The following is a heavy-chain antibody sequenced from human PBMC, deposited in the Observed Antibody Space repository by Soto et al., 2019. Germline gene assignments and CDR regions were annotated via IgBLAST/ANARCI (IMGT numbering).Heavy chain of an antibody. CDR2: IYYSGST. CDR1: GGSISSSSYY. D-gene: IGHD5-18*01. V-gene: IGHV4-39*01. J-gene: IGHJ6*02. CDR3: ASGGYSYGTYYDCGMYV. Sequence: QLQLQESGPGLVKPSETLSLTCTVSGGSISSSSYYWGWIRQPPGKGLEWIGSIYYSGSTYYNPSLRSRVTISVDTSKNQFSLKLSSVPAADTAGYYCASGGYSYGTYYDCGMYVWGHGTTVTVS.